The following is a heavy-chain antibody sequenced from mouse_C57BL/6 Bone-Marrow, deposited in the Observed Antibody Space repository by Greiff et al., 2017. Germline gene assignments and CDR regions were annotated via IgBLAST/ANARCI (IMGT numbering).Heavy chain of an antibody. CDR2: IYPRSGNT. J-gene: IGHJ4*01. D-gene: IGHD2-14*01. V-gene: IGHV1-81*01. CDR3: ARSKVHYYAMDY. Sequence: VKVVESGAELARPGASVKLSCKASGYTFTSYGISWVKQRTGQGLEWIGEIYPRSGNTYYNEKFKGKATLTADKSSVTAYMELRSLTSEDSAVYFCARSKVHYYAMDYWGQGTSVTVSS. CDR1: GYTFTSYG.